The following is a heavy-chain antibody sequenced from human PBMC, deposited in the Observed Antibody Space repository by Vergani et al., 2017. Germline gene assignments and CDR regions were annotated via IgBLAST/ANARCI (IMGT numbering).Heavy chain of an antibody. CDR1: GYTFTDYF. Sequence: QVQLVQSGAEVKKPGASVKVSCKASGYTFTDYFMHWVRQAPGQGLEWMGWIHPNSGGTNYAQKFQGRVTMTRDTAIRTAYMELSNLRSDDTAVYYCARVGTSSNRDYFDYWGQGTLVTVSS. CDR3: ARVGTSSNRDYFDY. CDR2: IHPNSGGT. V-gene: IGHV1-2*02. D-gene: IGHD2-2*01. J-gene: IGHJ4*02.